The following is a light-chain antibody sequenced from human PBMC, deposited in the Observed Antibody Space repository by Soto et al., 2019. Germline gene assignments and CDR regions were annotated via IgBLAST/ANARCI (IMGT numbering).Light chain of an antibody. V-gene: IGLV2-14*03. CDR1: SSDVGGYNS. Sequence: QSVLTQPASVSGSPGQSIAISCTGTSSDVGGYNSVSWYQQHPGKAPKFMIYNVSNRPSGVSDRFSGSKSGNTASLTISGLQAEDEADYYCSSYTSSNTYVFGTGTKVTVL. CDR2: NVS. CDR3: SSYTSSNTYV. J-gene: IGLJ1*01.